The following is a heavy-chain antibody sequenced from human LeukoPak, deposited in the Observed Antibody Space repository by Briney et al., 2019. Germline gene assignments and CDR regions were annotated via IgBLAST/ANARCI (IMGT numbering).Heavy chain of an antibody. CDR2: ISYSGST. CDR3: ARDSYNYGSGSFDY. CDR1: VGSIENYY. Sequence: SETLSLTCTVSVGSIENYYWSWIRQPPGKGLEWIGYISYSGSTNYNPSLKSRVTISVDTSKNQFSLKLSSVTAADTAVYYCARDSYNYGSGSFDYWGQGTLVTVSS. D-gene: IGHD5-18*01. J-gene: IGHJ4*02. V-gene: IGHV4-59*01.